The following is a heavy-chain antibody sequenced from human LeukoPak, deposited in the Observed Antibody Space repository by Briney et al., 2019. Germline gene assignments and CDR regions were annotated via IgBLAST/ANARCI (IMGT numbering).Heavy chain of an antibody. J-gene: IGHJ4*02. D-gene: IGHD3-22*01. V-gene: IGHV3-23*01. CDR1: GFTFSTYA. Sequence: GGSLRLSCAASGFTFSTYAMTWVRQAPGKGLEWVSGIGGSGGSTYYADSVKGRFTISRDNSKNTLFLQMNSLRAEDTAVYYCAKDTSGSYFTGDYWGQGTLVTVSS. CDR2: IGGSGGST. CDR3: AKDTSGSYFTGDY.